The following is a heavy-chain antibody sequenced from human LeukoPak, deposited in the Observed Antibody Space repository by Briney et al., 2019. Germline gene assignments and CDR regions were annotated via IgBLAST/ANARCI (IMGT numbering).Heavy chain of an antibody. CDR2: IYSGGST. CDR3: ARGLALAESDLGAFDI. CDR1: GFTVSSNY. V-gene: IGHV3-53*01. J-gene: IGHJ3*02. Sequence: GGSLRLSCAASGFTVSSNYMSWVRQAPGKGLEWVSVIYSGGSTYYADSVKGRFTISRDNSKNTLYLQMNSLRAEDTAVYYCARGLALAESDLGAFDIWGQGTMVTVSS. D-gene: IGHD3-10*01.